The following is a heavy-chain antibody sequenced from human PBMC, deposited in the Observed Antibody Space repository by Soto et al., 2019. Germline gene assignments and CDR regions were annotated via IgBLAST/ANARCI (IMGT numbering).Heavy chain of an antibody. CDR3: AKGSGHAYYYYGMDV. J-gene: IGHJ6*02. V-gene: IGHV3-30*18. D-gene: IGHD6-19*01. CDR1: GFTFSSYG. Sequence: QVQLVESGGGVVQPGRSLRLSCAASGFTFSSYGMHWVRQAPGKGLEWVAVISYDGSNKYYADSVKGRFTISRDNSKNTLYLQMESLRAEDTAVYYCAKGSGHAYYYYGMDVWGQGTTVTVSS. CDR2: ISYDGSNK.